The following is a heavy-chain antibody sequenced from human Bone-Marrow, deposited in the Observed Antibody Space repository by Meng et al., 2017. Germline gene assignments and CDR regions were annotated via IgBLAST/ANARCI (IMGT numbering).Heavy chain of an antibody. D-gene: IGHD3-16*01. V-gene: IGHV3-30*04. CDR2: ISYDGRNK. Sequence: GESLKISCAASGFTFSSYAMHWVRQAPGKGLEWVAVISYDGRNKYYADSVKGRFTISRDNSKKTLYLQMNSLRAEDAAVYYCARDPGTWGEWETYDDRGQGTLVTVSS. CDR1: GFTFSSYA. CDR3: ARDPGTWGEWETYDD. J-gene: IGHJ4*02.